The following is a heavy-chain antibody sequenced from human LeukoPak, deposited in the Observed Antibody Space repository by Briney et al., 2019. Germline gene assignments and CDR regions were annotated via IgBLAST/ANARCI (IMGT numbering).Heavy chain of an antibody. D-gene: IGHD3-3*01. CDR2: IYHSGST. J-gene: IGHJ4*02. CDR3: ARTSYDFWSGYYDY. V-gene: IGHV4-30-2*01. Sequence: PSETLSLTCAVSGGSISSGGYSWRWIRQPPGKGLEWIGYIYHSGSTYYNPSLKSRVTISVDRSKNQFSLKLSSVTAADTAVYYCARTSYDFWSGYYDYWGQGTLVTVSS. CDR1: GGSISSGGYS.